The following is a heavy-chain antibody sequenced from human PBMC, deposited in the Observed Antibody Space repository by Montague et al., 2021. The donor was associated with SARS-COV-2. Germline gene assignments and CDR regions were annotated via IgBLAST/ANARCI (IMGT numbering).Heavy chain of an antibody. V-gene: IGHV4-39*01. J-gene: IGHJ5*02. CDR1: GGSISSSSYY. D-gene: IGHD2-21*02. CDR2: IYYSGST. Sequence: SETLSLTCTVSGGSISSSSYYWGWIRQPPGKGLEWIGSIYYSGSTYYNPSLKSRVTISVDTSKNQFSLKLSSVTAADTAVYYCARLSLAVTAIYNWFDPWGQGTLVTVSS. CDR3: ARLSLAVTAIYNWFDP.